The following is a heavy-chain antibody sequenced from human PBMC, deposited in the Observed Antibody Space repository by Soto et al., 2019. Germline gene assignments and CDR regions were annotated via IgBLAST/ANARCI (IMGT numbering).Heavy chain of an antibody. V-gene: IGHV1-18*01. CDR3: ARGQGDNGYDLQIDH. J-gene: IGHJ4*02. D-gene: IGHD5-12*01. CDR2: FSAFNGKT. CDR1: GYTFPNYG. Sequence: ASVKVSCKASGYTFPNYGINWVRQAPGQGLEWMGWFSAFNGKTIYAQRFQGKFTMTTDTSATIAYMALRSLESDDTAVYYCARGQGDNGYDLQIDHWGQGTLVTVSS.